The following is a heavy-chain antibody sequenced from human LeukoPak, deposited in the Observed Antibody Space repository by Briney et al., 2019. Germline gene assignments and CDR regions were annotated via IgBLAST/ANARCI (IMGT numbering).Heavy chain of an antibody. CDR1: GGSISSYY. D-gene: IGHD4-17*01. Sequence: RSSETLSLTCTVSGGSISSYYWSWIRQPPGKGLEWIGYIYYSGSTNYNPSLKSRVTISVDTSKNQFSLKLSSVTAADTAVYYCARIPFGHYGDYGPFDYWGQGTLVTVSS. CDR2: IYYSGST. V-gene: IGHV4-59*01. CDR3: ARIPFGHYGDYGPFDY. J-gene: IGHJ4*02.